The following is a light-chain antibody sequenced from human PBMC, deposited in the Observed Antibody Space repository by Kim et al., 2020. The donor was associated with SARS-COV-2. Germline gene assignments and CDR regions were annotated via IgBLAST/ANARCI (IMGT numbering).Light chain of an antibody. V-gene: IGKV3-11*01. CDR3: QQRTTWALT. CDR2: AVS. CDR1: QSVSNT. J-gene: IGKJ4*01. Sequence: VSPGESATRSGRASQSVSNTLVWYQQKPGQAPMILIDAVSNSAIGTPSRFSGSGSGTDFTISSSSLEPEEVAVYFCQQRTTWALTFGGGTKVDIK.